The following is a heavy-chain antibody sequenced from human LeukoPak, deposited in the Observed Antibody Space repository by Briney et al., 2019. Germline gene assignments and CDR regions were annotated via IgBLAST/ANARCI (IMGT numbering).Heavy chain of an antibody. V-gene: IGHV1-18*01. J-gene: IGHJ4*02. D-gene: IGHD3-3*01. CDR2: ISAYNGNT. CDR3: AVVFLEWLLPFDY. Sequence: ASVKVSCKASGYTFTSYGISWVRQAPGQGLEWMGWISAYNGNTNYAQKFQGRVTMTRDTSISTAYMELSRLRSDDTAVYYCAVVFLEWLLPFDYWGQGTLVTVSS. CDR1: GYTFTSYG.